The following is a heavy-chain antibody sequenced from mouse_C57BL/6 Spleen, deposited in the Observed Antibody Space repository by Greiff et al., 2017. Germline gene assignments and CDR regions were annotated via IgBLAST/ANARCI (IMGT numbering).Heavy chain of an antibody. CDR2: IYPSDSET. CDR1: GYTFTSYW. J-gene: IGHJ3*01. D-gene: IGHD2-5*01. Sequence: QVQLQQSGAELVRPGSSVKLSCKASGYTFTSYWMDWVKQRPGQGLEWIGNIYPSDSETHYNQKFKDKATLTVDKSSSTAYMQLSSLTSEDSAVYYCASSNYGWFAYWGQGTLVTVSA. V-gene: IGHV1-61*01. CDR3: ASSNYGWFAY.